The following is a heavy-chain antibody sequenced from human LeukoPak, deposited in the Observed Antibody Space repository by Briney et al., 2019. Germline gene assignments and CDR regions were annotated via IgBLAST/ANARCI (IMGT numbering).Heavy chain of an antibody. J-gene: IGHJ1*01. Sequence: IPSQTLSLTCTVSGGSISSGDYYWSWIRQPPGKGLEWIGYIYYSGSTNYNPSLKSRVTISVDTSKNQFSLKLSSVTAADTAVYYCARGLKSDYYDSSGYYTFQHWGQGTLVTVSS. CDR1: GGSISSGDYY. CDR3: ARGLKSDYYDSSGYYTFQH. V-gene: IGHV4-61*08. D-gene: IGHD3-22*01. CDR2: IYYSGST.